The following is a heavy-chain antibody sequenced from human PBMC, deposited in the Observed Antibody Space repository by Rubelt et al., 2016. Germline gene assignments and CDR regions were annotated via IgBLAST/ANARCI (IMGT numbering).Heavy chain of an antibody. J-gene: IGHJ4*02. CDR2: ISSSSSTI. V-gene: IGHV3-48*01. CDR3: ARDGYSSGWYLDY. Sequence: LGQGLEWVSYISSSSSTIYYADSVKGRFTISRDNAKNTLYLQMNSLRAEDTAVYYCARDGYSSGWYLDYWGQGTLVTVSS. D-gene: IGHD6-19*01.